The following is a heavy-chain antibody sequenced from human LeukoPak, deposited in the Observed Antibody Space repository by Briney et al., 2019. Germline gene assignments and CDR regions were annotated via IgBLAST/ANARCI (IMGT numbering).Heavy chain of an antibody. CDR2: IIPIFGTA. D-gene: IGHD2-2*01. Sequence: GASVKVSCKASGGTFSSYAISWVRQAPGQGLEWMGGIIPIFGTANYAQKFQGRVTITADESTSAAYMELSSLRSEDTAVYYCARERAIVPGKFDYWGQGTLVTVSS. CDR3: ARERAIVPGKFDY. CDR1: GGTFSSYA. J-gene: IGHJ4*02. V-gene: IGHV1-69*13.